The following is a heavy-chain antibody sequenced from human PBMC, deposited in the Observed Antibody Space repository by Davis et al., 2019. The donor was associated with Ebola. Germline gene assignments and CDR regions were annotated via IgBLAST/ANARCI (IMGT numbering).Heavy chain of an antibody. V-gene: IGHV3-11*06. CDR1: GFTVRSNY. J-gene: IGHJ6*02. CDR3: ARDTDYSPYYYYYGKDV. D-gene: IGHD4-11*01. CDR2: ISSSSSYT. Sequence: PGGSLRLSCAASGFTVRSNYMSWVRQAPGKGLAWVSYISSSSSYTNYADSVKGRFTISRDNAKNSLYLQMNSLRAEDTAVYYCARDTDYSPYYYYYGKDVWGQGTTVTVSS.